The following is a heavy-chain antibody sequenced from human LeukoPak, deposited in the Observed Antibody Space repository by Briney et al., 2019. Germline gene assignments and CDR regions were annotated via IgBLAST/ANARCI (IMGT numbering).Heavy chain of an antibody. CDR1: GFTFDEYA. CDR2: ISWNSGSI. V-gene: IGHV3-9*01. D-gene: IGHD3-22*01. Sequence: GGSLRLSCAASGFTFDEYAMHWVRQAPGKGLEWVSGISWNSGSIGYADSVKGRFTISRDNAKNSLYLQMNSLRAEDTALYYCAKDKWLSPYYFDYWGQGTLVTVSS. CDR3: AKDKWLSPYYFDY. J-gene: IGHJ4*02.